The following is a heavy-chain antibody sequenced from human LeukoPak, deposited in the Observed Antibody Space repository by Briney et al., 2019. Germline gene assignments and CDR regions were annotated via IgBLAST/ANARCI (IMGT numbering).Heavy chain of an antibody. CDR2: ISGTAENT. D-gene: IGHD6-13*01. V-gene: IGHV3-23*01. Sequence: GGSLRLSCAASGFIFSSYPMSWVRQAPGKGLEWVSAISGTAENTYYADSVKGRFSISRDNSRNTVHLQMNSLRAEDTAVYYCAKSGSSWYGGHDDYWGQGTLVTVSS. J-gene: IGHJ4*02. CDR1: GFIFSSYP. CDR3: AKSGSSWYGGHDDY.